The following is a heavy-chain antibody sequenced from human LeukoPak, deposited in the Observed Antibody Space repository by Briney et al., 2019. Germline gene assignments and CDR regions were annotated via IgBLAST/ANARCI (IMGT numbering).Heavy chain of an antibody. J-gene: IGHJ4*02. Sequence: GGSLRLSCAASGFTFSSYSMNWVRQAPGKGLEWVSSISSSSSYIYYADSVKGRFTISRDNAKNSLYLQMNSLRAEDTAVYYCATSARRQYYFDYWGQGTLVTVSS. CDR2: ISSSSSYI. CDR1: GFTFSSYS. CDR3: ATSARRQYYFDY. V-gene: IGHV3-21*01.